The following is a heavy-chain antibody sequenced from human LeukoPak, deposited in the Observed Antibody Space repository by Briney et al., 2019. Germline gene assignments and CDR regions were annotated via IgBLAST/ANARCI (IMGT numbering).Heavy chain of an antibody. CDR1: GGSFSGYY. CDR2: INHSGST. CDR3: ARVRATLGLYYYYGMDV. D-gene: IGHD1-26*01. J-gene: IGHJ6*02. Sequence: SETLSLTCAVYGGSFSGYYWSWIRQPPGKGLEWIGEINHSGSTNYNPSLKSRVTISVDTSKNQFSLKLSSVTAADTAAYYCARVRATLGLYYYYGMDVWGQGTTVTVSS. V-gene: IGHV4-34*01.